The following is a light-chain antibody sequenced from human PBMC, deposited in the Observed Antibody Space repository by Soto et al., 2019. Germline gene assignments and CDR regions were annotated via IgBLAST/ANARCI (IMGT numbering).Light chain of an antibody. CDR2: EVS. CDR1: SSDVGGYNY. V-gene: IGLV2-14*01. J-gene: IGLJ1*01. CDR3: SSYTTTTTLEV. Sequence: QSALTQPASVSGSPGQSIIISCTGTSSDVGGYNYVSWYQHHPGKAPKLLIYEVSNRPSGVSDRFSGSKSGNTASLTISGLQAEDEADYYCSSYTTTTTLEVFGTGTKVTV.